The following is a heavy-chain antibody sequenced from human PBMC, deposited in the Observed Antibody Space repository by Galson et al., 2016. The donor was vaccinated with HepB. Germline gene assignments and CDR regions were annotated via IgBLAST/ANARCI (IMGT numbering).Heavy chain of an antibody. Sequence: SLRLSCAASGFSFSSYAVHWVRQAPGKGLEWVAVITFDGSDKKYADSVKGRFTISRDNAKNTLYLQMNSLRPEDTALYYFERATGGACAGGPLDYWGQGTLVTVSS. V-gene: IGHV3-30*04. CDR2: ITFDGSDK. D-gene: IGHD2-8*02. CDR3: ERATGGACAGGPLDY. CDR1: GFSFSSYA. J-gene: IGHJ4*02.